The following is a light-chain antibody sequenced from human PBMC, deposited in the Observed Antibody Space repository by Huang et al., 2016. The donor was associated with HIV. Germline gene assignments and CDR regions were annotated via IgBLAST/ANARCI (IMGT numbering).Light chain of an antibody. J-gene: IGKJ1*01. CDR2: GSS. Sequence: DIQMTQSPSSLSASIGDRVSITCRPGQNITTHLTCYHQKPGKAPRLLIYGSSNLHHGVPSRFSGSASGTTFTLVIDSLQSDDYGTFYCQQVYTSPLTFGQGTRV. CDR1: QNITTH. CDR3: QQVYTSPLT. V-gene: IGKV1-39*01.